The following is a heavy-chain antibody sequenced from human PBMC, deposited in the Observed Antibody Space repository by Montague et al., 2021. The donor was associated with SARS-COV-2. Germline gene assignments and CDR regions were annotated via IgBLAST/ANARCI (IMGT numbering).Heavy chain of an antibody. D-gene: IGHD3-16*01. V-gene: IGHV4-59*13. CDR1: GNSISSYY. CDR3: ATTLTMLGGDTPSWFDP. CDR2: INYSGRT. Sequence: SETLSLTCHVSGNSISSYYYNWIRQSPGKGLEWIGFINYSGRTNYNPSXXSRTTLSLDTSKTQISLKVNSVTAADTAIYYCATTLTMLGGDTPSWFDPWGQGTLVTVSS. J-gene: IGHJ5*02.